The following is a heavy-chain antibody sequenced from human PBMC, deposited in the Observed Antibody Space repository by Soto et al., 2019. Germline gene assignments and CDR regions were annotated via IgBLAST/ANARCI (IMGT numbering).Heavy chain of an antibody. CDR1: EYTFTGYL. J-gene: IGHJ6*02. Sequence: SVKVSCKASEYTFTGYLMHWVRQAPGQGLEWMGGINPITGTANDAQNFQGRVTMTADESTSTAYMELSSLRSEDTAVYYCASTYCSSTSCYTPYYYYGMDVWGQGTTVTVSS. CDR3: ASTYCSSTSCYTPYYYYGMDV. D-gene: IGHD2-2*02. CDR2: INPITGTA. V-gene: IGHV1-69*13.